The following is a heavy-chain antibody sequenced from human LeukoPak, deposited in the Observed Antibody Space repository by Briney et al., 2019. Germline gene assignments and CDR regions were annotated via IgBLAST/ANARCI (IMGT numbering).Heavy chain of an antibody. CDR2: IIPIFGTA. V-gene: IGHV1-69*05. D-gene: IGHD6-6*01. CDR1: GYTFTSYG. Sequence: ASVKVSCKASGYTFTSYGISWVRQAPGQGLEWMGRIIPIFGTANYAQKFQGRVTITTDESTSTAYMELSSLRSEDTAVYYCAAYSSSSFVDYWGQGTLVTVSS. CDR3: AAYSSSSFVDY. J-gene: IGHJ4*02.